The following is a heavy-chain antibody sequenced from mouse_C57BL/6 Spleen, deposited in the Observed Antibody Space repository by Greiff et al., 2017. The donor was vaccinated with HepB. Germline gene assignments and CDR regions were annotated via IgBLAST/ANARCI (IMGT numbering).Heavy chain of an antibody. D-gene: IGHD2-1*01. J-gene: IGHJ4*01. CDR1: GYTFTDHT. CDR3: ARIRYYGNYDAMDY. V-gene: IGHV1-78*01. CDR2: IYPRDGST. Sequence: VQRVESDAELVKPGASVKISCKVSGYTFTDHTIHWMKQRPEQGLEWIGYIYPRDGSTKYNEKFKGKATLTTDKSSSTAYMQRNSLTSEDSAVYFCARIRYYGNYDAMDYWGQGTSVTVSS.